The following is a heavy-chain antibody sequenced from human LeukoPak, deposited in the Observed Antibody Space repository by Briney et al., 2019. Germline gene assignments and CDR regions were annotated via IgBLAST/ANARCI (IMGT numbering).Heavy chain of an antibody. CDR1: GGSISGYH. Sequence: PSETLSLTCTVTGGSISGYHWNWLRQSPGKGLEWIGNIFYTGNVNYNPSLQSRVTISVDTSKNEISLILSSVTAADTVVYYCARKTYCSGGRCYGENWFDPWGQGTLVTVSS. J-gene: IGHJ5*02. CDR3: ARKTYCSGGRCYGENWFDP. CDR2: IFYTGNV. D-gene: IGHD2-15*01. V-gene: IGHV4-59*08.